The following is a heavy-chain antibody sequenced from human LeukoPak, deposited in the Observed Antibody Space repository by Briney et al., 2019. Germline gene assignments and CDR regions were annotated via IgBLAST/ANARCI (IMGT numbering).Heavy chain of an antibody. Sequence: PGGSLRLSCAASGFTFSSYGMHWVRQAPGKGLEWVAVISYDGSNKYYADSVKGRFTISRDNSKNTLYLQMNSLRAEDTAVYYCAKGHGTYWVEGYFDYWGQGTLVTVSS. D-gene: IGHD1-26*01. V-gene: IGHV3-30*18. J-gene: IGHJ4*02. CDR1: GFTFSSYG. CDR3: AKGHGTYWVEGYFDY. CDR2: ISYDGSNK.